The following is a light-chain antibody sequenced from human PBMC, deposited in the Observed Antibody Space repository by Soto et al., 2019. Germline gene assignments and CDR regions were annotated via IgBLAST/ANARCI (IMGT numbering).Light chain of an antibody. CDR1: QSISSW. CDR2: KAS. Sequence: DIQMTEYPSTLSASLGDRFAITFLASQSISSWLACYQQKPGKAPKLLIYKASTLKSGVPSRSSGSGSGTEFTLTISSLQPDDFATYYCQHYNSYSEAFGQGTKVDIK. CDR3: QHYNSYSEA. V-gene: IGKV1-5*03. J-gene: IGKJ1*01.